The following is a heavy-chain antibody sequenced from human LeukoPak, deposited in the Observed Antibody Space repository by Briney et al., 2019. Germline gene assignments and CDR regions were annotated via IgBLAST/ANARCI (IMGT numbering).Heavy chain of an antibody. J-gene: IGHJ5*02. D-gene: IGHD6-19*01. Sequence: PSETLSLTCAVSGYSISSGYYWGWIRQPPGKGLEWIGSIYHSGSTYYNPSLKSRVTISVDTSKNQFSLKLSSVTAADTAVYYCARVPQWLPSAWFDPWGQGTLVTVSS. V-gene: IGHV4-38-2*01. CDR3: ARVPQWLPSAWFDP. CDR2: IYHSGST. CDR1: GYSISSGYY.